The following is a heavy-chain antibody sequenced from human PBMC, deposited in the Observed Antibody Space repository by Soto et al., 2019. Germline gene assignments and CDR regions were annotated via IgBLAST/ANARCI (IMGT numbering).Heavy chain of an antibody. J-gene: IGHJ2*01. Sequence: QVQLQESGPGLVKPSETLSLTCTVSGGSVSSGSYYWSWIRQPPGKGLEWIGYIYYSGSTNYNASRMSRVTISVDTSRSQFALNLSSGTAADTAVYYCARGGGFDLWGRGTLVTVSS. CDR3: ARGGGFDL. D-gene: IGHD2-15*01. CDR1: GGSVSSGSYY. V-gene: IGHV4-61*01. CDR2: IYYSGST.